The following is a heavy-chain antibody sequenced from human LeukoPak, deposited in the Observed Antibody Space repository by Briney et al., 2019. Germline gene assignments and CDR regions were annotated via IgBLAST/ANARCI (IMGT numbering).Heavy chain of an antibody. Sequence: SETLSLTCTVSGGSISSYYWSWIRQPPGKGLEWIGYIYYSGSTNYNPSLKSRVTISVDTSKNQFSLKLSSVTAADTAVYYCARDIAAADYFDYWGQGTLVTVSS. CDR3: ARDIAAADYFDY. CDR2: IYYSGST. V-gene: IGHV4-59*12. CDR1: GGSISSYY. J-gene: IGHJ4*02. D-gene: IGHD6-13*01.